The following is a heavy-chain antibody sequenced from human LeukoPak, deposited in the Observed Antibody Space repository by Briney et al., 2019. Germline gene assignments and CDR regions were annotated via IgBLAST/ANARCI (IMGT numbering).Heavy chain of an antibody. CDR3: VRDDAVAGLDY. CDR2: IYGDGSST. CDR1: GFTFSNYW. J-gene: IGHJ4*02. V-gene: IGHV3-74*03. D-gene: IGHD6-19*01. Sequence: GGSLRLSCSASGFTFSNYWMHWVRQAPGKGLMWVSRIYGDGSSTTYADSVKGRFTISRDNAKNTLYLQMNSLRVEDTAVYYCVRDDAVAGLDYWGQGTLVTVSS.